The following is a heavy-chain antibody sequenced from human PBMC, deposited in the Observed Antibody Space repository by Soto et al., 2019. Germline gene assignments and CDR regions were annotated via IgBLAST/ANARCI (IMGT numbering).Heavy chain of an antibody. V-gene: IGHV4-39*01. D-gene: IGHD6-19*01. CDR3: ARHSSGWYFDYYYGMDV. J-gene: IGHJ6*02. Sequence: PSETLSLTCTVSGGSISSSSYYWGWIRQPPGKGLEWIGSIYYSGSTYYNPSLKSRVTISVDTSKNQFSLKLSSVTAADTAVYYCARHSSGWYFDYYYGMDVWGQGTTVTVSS. CDR2: IYYSGST. CDR1: GGSISSSSYY.